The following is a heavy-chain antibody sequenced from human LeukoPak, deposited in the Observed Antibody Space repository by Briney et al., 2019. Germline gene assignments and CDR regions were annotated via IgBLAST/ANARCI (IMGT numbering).Heavy chain of an antibody. Sequence: GSLRLSCXASGFTXSSYAMSWVRQAPGKGLEWVSAISGSGGSTYYADSVKGRFTISRDNSKNTLYLQMNSLRAEDTAVYYCAKAGSGVRTPDYWGQGTLVTVSS. D-gene: IGHD3-3*01. CDR1: GFTXSSYA. J-gene: IGHJ4*02. V-gene: IGHV3-23*01. CDR3: AKAGSGVRTPDY. CDR2: ISGSGGST.